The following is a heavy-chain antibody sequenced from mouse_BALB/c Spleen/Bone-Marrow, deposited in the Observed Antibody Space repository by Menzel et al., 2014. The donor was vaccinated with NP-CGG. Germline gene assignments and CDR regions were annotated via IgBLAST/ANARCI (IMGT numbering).Heavy chain of an antibody. CDR3: ALLLRYYAMDY. CDR2: IDPANGNT. D-gene: IGHD1-1*01. CDR1: GFNIKDTY. J-gene: IGHJ4*01. V-gene: IGHV14-3*02. Sequence: VQLQQSGAELVKPGASVKLSCTASGFNIKDTYMHWVKQRPEQGLEWIGRIDPANGNTKYDPKFQGKATITADTSSNTAYLRLSSLTSEDTAVYYCALLLRYYAMDYWGQGTSVTVSS.